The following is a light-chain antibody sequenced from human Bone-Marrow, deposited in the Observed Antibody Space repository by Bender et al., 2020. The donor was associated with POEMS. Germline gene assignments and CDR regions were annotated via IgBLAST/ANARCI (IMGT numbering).Light chain of an antibody. J-gene: IGLJ3*02. V-gene: IGLV2-23*01. CDR1: RGDIGSYNF. Sequence: QSALTQPASVSGSPGQSITLSCTGTRGDIGSYNFVSWYQQQPGKAPKLMIYEANKRPSGVSNRFSGSKSGNTASLTISGLQAEDEADYYCCSYAGSRTVVFGGGTKLTVL. CDR2: EAN. CDR3: CSYAGSRTVV.